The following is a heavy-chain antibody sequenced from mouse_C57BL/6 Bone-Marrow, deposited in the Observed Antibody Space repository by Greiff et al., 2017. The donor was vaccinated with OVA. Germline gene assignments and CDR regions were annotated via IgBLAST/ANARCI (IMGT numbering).Heavy chain of an antibody. V-gene: IGHV3-6*01. CDR3: ARDPYYYYGSSPWFAY. CDR1: GYSITSGYY. CDR2: ISYDGSN. Sequence: EVKLMESGPGLVKPSQSLSLTCSVTGYSITSGYYWNWIRQFPGNKLEWMGYISYDGSNNYNPSLKNRISITRDTSKNQFFLKLNSVTTEDTATYYCARDPYYYYGSSPWFAYWGQGTLVTVSA. D-gene: IGHD1-1*01. J-gene: IGHJ3*01.